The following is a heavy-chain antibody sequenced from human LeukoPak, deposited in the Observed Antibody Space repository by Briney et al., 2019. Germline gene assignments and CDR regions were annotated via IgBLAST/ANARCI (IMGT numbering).Heavy chain of an antibody. D-gene: IGHD6-13*01. CDR3: ARDGGTAAAGTHAEYFQH. CDR1: GFTFSSYW. J-gene: IGHJ1*01. V-gene: IGHV3-7*01. Sequence: PGGSLRLSCAASGFTFSSYWMSWVRQAPGKGLEWVANIKQDGSEKYYVDSVKGRFTISRDNAENSLYLQMNSLRAEDTAVYYCARDGGTAAAGTHAEYFQHWGQGTLVTVSS. CDR2: IKQDGSEK.